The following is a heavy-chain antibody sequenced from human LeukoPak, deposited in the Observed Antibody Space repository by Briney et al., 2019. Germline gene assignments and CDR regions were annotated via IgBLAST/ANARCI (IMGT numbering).Heavy chain of an antibody. Sequence: SETLSLTCTVSGGSISSYYWSWIRQPPGKGLEWIGYIYYSGSTNYNPSLKSRVTISVDTSKNQFSLKLSSVTAADTAVYYCARDLYSSSWLNYFDYWGQGTPVTVSS. CDR3: ARDLYSSSWLNYFDY. CDR1: GGSISSYY. D-gene: IGHD6-13*01. CDR2: IYYSGST. J-gene: IGHJ4*02. V-gene: IGHV4-59*01.